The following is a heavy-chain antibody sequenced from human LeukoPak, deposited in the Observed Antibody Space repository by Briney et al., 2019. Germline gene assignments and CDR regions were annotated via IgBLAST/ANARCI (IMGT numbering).Heavy chain of an antibody. Sequence: PGGSLRLSCAASGFTVSSNYMSWVRQAPGKGLEWVSVIYSGGSTYYADSVKGRFTISRDNSKNTLYLQMNSLRAEDTAVYYCARGLARGGSPYDYWGQGTLVTVSS. D-gene: IGHD6-25*01. CDR1: GFTVSSNY. CDR2: IYSGGST. J-gene: IGHJ4*02. V-gene: IGHV3-53*01. CDR3: ARGLARGGSPYDY.